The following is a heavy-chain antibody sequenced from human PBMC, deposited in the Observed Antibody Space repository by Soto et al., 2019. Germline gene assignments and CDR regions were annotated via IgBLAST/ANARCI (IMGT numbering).Heavy chain of an antibody. Sequence: PSPTLSLTCTVSAGSISRGSYYWSCIREHPGKGLEWIGYIDYSVGTYYSPTLKSRVTISVDTSKNQFSLKLSSVTAADTAVYYCARDETPLHYFVYWGQGTLVTVSS. CDR3: ARDETPLHYFVY. D-gene: IGHD2-15*01. V-gene: IGHV4-31*03. J-gene: IGHJ4*02. CDR2: IDYSVGT. CDR1: AGSISRGSYY.